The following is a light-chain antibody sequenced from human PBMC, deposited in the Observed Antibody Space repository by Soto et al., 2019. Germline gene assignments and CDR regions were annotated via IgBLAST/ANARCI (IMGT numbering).Light chain of an antibody. CDR1: QSISRNY. J-gene: IGKJ4*01. CDR3: QQYGSAPPIT. V-gene: IGKV3-20*01. Sequence: EIVMTQSPATLSVSPGERATLSCRASQSISRNYLAWYQHKPGQAPRLLMFDAFTRATGIPDRFSGSGSGTDFTLTISGLEPEDFAVYYCQQYGSAPPITFGGGTKVDIK. CDR2: DAF.